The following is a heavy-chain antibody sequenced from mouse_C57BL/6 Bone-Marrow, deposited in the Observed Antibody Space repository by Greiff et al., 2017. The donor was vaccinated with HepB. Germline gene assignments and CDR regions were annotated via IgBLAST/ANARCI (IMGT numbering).Heavy chain of an antibody. D-gene: IGHD1-1*01. J-gene: IGHJ4*01. Sequence: VQLKESGPGLVKPSQSLSLTCSVTGYSITSGYYWNWIRQFPGNKLEWMGYISYDGSNNYNPSLKNRISITRDTSKNQFFLKLNSVTTEDTATYYCASYGSSSPLAMDYWGQGTSVTVSS. CDR1: GYSITSGYY. CDR2: ISYDGSN. V-gene: IGHV3-6*01. CDR3: ASYGSSSPLAMDY.